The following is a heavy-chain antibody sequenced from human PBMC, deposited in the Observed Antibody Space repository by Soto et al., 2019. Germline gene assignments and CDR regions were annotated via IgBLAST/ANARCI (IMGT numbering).Heavy chain of an antibody. CDR3: AKVLEWLHYYYYGMDV. CDR2: ISGSGGGT. CDR1: GFTFSSYA. V-gene: IGHV3-23*01. D-gene: IGHD3-3*01. J-gene: IGHJ6*02. Sequence: GGSLRLSCAASGFTFSSYAMSWVRQAPGKGLEWVSAISGSGGGTYYADSVKGRFTISRDNSKNTLYLQMNSLRAEDTAVYYCAKVLEWLHYYYYGMDVWGQGTTVTVSS.